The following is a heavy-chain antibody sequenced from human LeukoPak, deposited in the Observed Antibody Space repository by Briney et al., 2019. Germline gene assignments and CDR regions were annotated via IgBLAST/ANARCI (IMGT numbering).Heavy chain of an antibody. CDR2: IYSGGST. Sequence: GGSLRLSCAASGFTVSSNYMSWVRQAPGKGLEWVSVIYSGGSTYYADSVKGRYTISRDNSKNTLYLQMNSLRAEDTAVYYCARDNAPYTSSSSGLGLFDYWGQGTLVTVSS. D-gene: IGHD6-6*01. CDR3: ARDNAPYTSSSSGLGLFDY. V-gene: IGHV3-53*01. CDR1: GFTVSSNY. J-gene: IGHJ4*02.